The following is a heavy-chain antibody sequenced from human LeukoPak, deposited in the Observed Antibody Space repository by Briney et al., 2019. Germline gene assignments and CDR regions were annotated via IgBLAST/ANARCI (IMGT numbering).Heavy chain of an antibody. D-gene: IGHD5-18*01. Sequence: GGSLRLSCAASGFTVSSNYMSWVRQAPGKGLEWVSGIYSGGSTYYADSVKGRFTISRDNSKNTLYLQMNSLRAEDTAVYYCARENVDTAYYYYGMDVWGQGTTVTVSS. J-gene: IGHJ6*02. V-gene: IGHV3-53*01. CDR1: GFTVSSNY. CDR3: ARENVDTAYYYYGMDV. CDR2: IYSGGST.